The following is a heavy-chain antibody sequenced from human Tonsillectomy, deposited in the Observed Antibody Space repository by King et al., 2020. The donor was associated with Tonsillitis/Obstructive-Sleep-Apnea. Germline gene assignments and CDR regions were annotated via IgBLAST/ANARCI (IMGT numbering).Heavy chain of an antibody. CDR2: IWYDGSNK. D-gene: IGHD3/OR15-3a*01. CDR1: GFTFSSYG. J-gene: IGHJ4*02. CDR3: ARGGTVDWGDY. Sequence: QVQLVESGGGVVQPGRSLRLSCAASGFTFSSYGMHWVRQAPGKGLEWVAVIWYDGSNKYYADSAKGRFTISRDNSKNTLYLQMNSLRAEDTAVYYCARGGTVDWGDYWGQGTLVTVSS. V-gene: IGHV3-33*01.